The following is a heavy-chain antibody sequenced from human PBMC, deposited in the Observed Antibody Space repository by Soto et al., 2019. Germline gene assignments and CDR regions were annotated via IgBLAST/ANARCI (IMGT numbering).Heavy chain of an antibody. CDR1: GGSMSNYY. D-gene: IGHD6-13*01. V-gene: IGHV4-4*07. CDR3: ARTEASSWSFFYYGMDV. Sequence: QVQLQESGPGLVKPPETLSLTCTVSGGSMSNYYWSWIRQPAGKGLEWIGRIYTTGSTHYNPSLKSRVTLSIDMSKNQFSLRLSSVTAADTAVYYCARTEASSWSFFYYGMDVWGQGTAVAVSS. CDR2: IYTTGST. J-gene: IGHJ6*02.